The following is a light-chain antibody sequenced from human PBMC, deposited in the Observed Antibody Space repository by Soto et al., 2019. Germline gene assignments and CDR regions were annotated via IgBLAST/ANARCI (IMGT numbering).Light chain of an antibody. J-gene: IGLJ1*01. CDR1: SSDVGGYKY. Sequence: QSALTQPASVSGSAGQSITISCTGTSSDVGGYKYVSWYRQHPGEAPKLMIYEVTNRPSGVSNRFSGSKSDNTASLTISGLQADDEADYYCSSYTSSSTLVFGTGTKLTVL. V-gene: IGLV2-14*01. CDR2: EVT. CDR3: SSYTSSSTLV.